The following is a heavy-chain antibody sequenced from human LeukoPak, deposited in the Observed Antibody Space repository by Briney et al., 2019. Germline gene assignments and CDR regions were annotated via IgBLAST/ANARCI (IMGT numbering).Heavy chain of an antibody. CDR3: ARARITIFGVVTRSYWYFDL. CDR1: GGSISSGGYS. D-gene: IGHD3-3*01. CDR2: IYTSGST. J-gene: IGHJ2*01. V-gene: IGHV4-61*02. Sequence: SETLSLTCAVSGGSISSGGYSWSWIRQPAGKGLEWIGRIYTSGSTNYNPSLKSRVTMSVDTSKNQFSLKLSSVTAADTAVYYCARARITIFGVVTRSYWYFDLWGRGTLVTVSS.